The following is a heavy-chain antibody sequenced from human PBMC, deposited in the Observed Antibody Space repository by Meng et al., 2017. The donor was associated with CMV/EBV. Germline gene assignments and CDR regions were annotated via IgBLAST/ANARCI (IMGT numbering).Heavy chain of an antibody. Sequence: SLKISCAASGFTFDDYAMHWVRQGPGKGLEWVSGISWNSGSIVYADSVKGRFTISKDNAKNSLYLQMNSLRDEDMALYCCAKGVYSNYDAPFDYWGQGILVTVSS. CDR2: ISWNSGSI. CDR1: GFTFDDYA. CDR3: AKGVYSNYDAPFDY. D-gene: IGHD4-11*01. V-gene: IGHV3-9*03. J-gene: IGHJ4*02.